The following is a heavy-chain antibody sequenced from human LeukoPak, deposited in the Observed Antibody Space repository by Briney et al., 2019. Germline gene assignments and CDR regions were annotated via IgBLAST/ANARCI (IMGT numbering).Heavy chain of an antibody. D-gene: IGHD2-15*01. CDR3: ARLRGSCSSDY. Sequence: GGSLRLSCAASGFTFSSYWMSWVRQAPGKGLEWVANIKQDGSEKYYVDSVKGRLTISRDNAMNSLYLQMNSLRAEDTAVYYCARLRGSCSSDYWGQGTLVTVSS. CDR1: GFTFSSYW. CDR2: IKQDGSEK. V-gene: IGHV3-7*01. J-gene: IGHJ4*02.